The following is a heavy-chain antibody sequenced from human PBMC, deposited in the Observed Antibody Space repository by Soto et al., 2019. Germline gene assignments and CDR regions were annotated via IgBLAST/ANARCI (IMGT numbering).Heavy chain of an antibody. D-gene: IGHD3-10*01. J-gene: IGHJ6*02. CDR2: MGGAGAR. V-gene: IGHV3-13*01. CDR3: TRAAFGDGMDI. CDR1: GYTYNSYD. Sequence: EVQLVESGGGLVQPGGSLRLSCAAFGYTYNSYDMHWVRRVPGKGLEWVSSMGGAGAREYAGSVKGRFIISRDNAKNSLYLQMDNLRAGDTAVDYCTRAAFGDGMDIWGQGTPVTVS.